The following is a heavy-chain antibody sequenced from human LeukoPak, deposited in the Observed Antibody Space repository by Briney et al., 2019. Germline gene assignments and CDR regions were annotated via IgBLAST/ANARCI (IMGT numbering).Heavy chain of an antibody. V-gene: IGHV4-34*01. CDR1: GGSFSGYY. CDR2: INHSGST. J-gene: IGHJ4*02. D-gene: IGHD3-10*01. CDR3: ARSALTWGYYGSGSSNYYFDY. Sequence: PSETLSLTCAVYGGSFSGYYWSWIRQPPGKGLEWIGEINHSGSTNYNPSLKSRVTISVDTSKNQFSLKLSSVTAADTAVYYCARSALTWGYYGSGSSNYYFDYWGQGTLVTVSS.